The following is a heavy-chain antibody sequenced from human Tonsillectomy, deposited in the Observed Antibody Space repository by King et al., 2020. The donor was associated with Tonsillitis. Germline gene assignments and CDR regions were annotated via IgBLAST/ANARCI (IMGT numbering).Heavy chain of an antibody. CDR2: IASDGSYK. D-gene: IGHD6-13*01. CDR3: ARDPNSSNCTSYFDN. V-gene: IGHV3-30*04. CDR1: RFTFSSYA. Sequence: QLVQSGGGVVQPGRSLKLSCAASRFTFSSYALHWVRQAPGKGLEWVALIASDGSYKYYADSVKGRFTISRDNSKNTLYLQMNTLRAEDTAVYYCARDPNSSNCTSYFDNWGQGTLVTVSS. J-gene: IGHJ4*02.